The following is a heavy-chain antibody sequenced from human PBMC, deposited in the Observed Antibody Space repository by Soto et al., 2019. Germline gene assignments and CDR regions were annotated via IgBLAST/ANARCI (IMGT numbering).Heavy chain of an antibody. CDR3: AREEGYCGGVGCFRSAFDR. Sequence: EVQLVESGGRLVKPGGSLRLSCAASGFALSSYSIGWVRQAPGKGLEWVSFTFNFDGSLYYADSVKGRFAISRDNAKNSVYLQTSIRRAEDTAVYYCAREEGYCGGVGCFRSAFDRWRQGTVVTVSS. CDR2: TFNFDGSL. J-gene: IGHJ3*01. D-gene: IGHD2-15*01. V-gene: IGHV3-21*01. CDR1: GFALSSYS.